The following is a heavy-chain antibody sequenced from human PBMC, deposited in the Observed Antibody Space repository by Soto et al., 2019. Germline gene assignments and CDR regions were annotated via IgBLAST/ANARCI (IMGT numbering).Heavy chain of an antibody. Sequence: TSVKVSCEASGDTFTGYYMHWVRQAPGQGLEWMGWINPNSGGTNYAQKFQGWVTMTRDTSISTAYMELSRLRSDDTAVYYCARAEIAARFLFDYWGQGTLVTVSS. V-gene: IGHV1-2*04. CDR3: ARAEIAARFLFDY. CDR1: GDTFTGYY. D-gene: IGHD6-6*01. CDR2: INPNSGGT. J-gene: IGHJ4*02.